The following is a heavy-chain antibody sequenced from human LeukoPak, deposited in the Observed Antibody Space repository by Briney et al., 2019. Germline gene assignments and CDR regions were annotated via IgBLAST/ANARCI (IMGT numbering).Heavy chain of an antibody. CDR2: FDYRGAT. D-gene: IGHD2-8*01. CDR1: GASISDLGYY. Sequence: SQTLSLTCTVSGASISDLGYYWSWIRQRPGEGLEWIGFFDYRGATYYNPSLKSRLTISLDTSKNQFSLNLSSVTAADTAVYYCARDLGYCTNGVCHTRFDYWGQGTLVTVSS. V-gene: IGHV4-31*03. J-gene: IGHJ4*02. CDR3: ARDLGYCTNGVCHTRFDY.